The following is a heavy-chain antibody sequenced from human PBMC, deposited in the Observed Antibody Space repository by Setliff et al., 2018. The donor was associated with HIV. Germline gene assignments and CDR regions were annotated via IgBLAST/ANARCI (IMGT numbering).Heavy chain of an antibody. J-gene: IGHJ6*03. CDR3: ATFRRGSGRYYYYMDV. V-gene: IGHV1-24*01. CDR2: FDPQDGET. Sequence: ASVKVSCKVYGYTLSELSIHWVRQAPGKGLEWMGYFDPQDGETIYAQKFQGRVTMTEDTSTDTAYMELSSLRSQDTALYYCATFRRGSGRYYYYMDVWGKGTTVTVSS. CDR1: GYTLSELS. D-gene: IGHD3-10*01.